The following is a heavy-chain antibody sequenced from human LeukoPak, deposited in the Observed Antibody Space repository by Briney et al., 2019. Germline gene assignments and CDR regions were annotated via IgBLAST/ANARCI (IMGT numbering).Heavy chain of an antibody. D-gene: IGHD3-22*01. Sequence: PGGSLRLSCAASGFTFSDYYMSWVRQAPGKGLEWVSVIYSGGSTYYADSVKGRFTISRDNSKNTLYLQMNSLRAEDTAVYYCARAKTYYYDRGGAFDIWGQGTMVTVSS. V-gene: IGHV3-66*01. CDR2: IYSGGST. CDR1: GFTFSDYY. CDR3: ARAKTYYYDRGGAFDI. J-gene: IGHJ3*02.